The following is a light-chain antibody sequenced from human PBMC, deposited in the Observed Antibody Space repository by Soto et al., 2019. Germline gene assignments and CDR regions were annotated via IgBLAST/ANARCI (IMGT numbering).Light chain of an antibody. V-gene: IGKV1-5*01. CDR2: DAS. J-gene: IGKJ2*01. Sequence: DIQMTQSPSTLSASLGDRVTITCRASQSVSSWLAWYQQKPGKAPKLLIYDASSLESGVPSRFSGSGSGTEFTLTISSLQSDDVATDYCQQYHTSTYTFGQGTKLEIK. CDR3: QQYHTSTYT. CDR1: QSVSSW.